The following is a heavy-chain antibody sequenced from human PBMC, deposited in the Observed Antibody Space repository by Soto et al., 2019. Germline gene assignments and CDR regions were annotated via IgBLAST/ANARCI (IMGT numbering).Heavy chain of an antibody. D-gene: IGHD3-10*01. Sequence: GGSLRLSCSASGFTFSSYAMHWVRQAPGKGLEYVSAISSNGGSTYYADSVKGRFTISRDNSKNTLYLQMSSLRAEDTAVYYCVKDFRAPLWFGEGWFDPWGQGTLVTVSS. V-gene: IGHV3-64D*08. J-gene: IGHJ5*02. CDR2: ISSNGGST. CDR3: VKDFRAPLWFGEGWFDP. CDR1: GFTFSSYA.